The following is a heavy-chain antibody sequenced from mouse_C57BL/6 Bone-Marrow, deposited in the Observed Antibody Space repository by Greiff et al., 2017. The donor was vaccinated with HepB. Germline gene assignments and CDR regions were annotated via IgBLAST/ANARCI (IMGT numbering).Heavy chain of an antibody. J-gene: IGHJ4*01. Sequence: EVMLVESGGGLVKPGGSLKLSCAASGFTFSSYAMSWVRQTPEKRLEWVATISDGGSYTYYPDNVKGRFTISRDNAKNNLYLQMSHLKSEDTAMYYCARSLVRGAMDYWGQGTSVTVSS. D-gene: IGHD2-10*02. CDR2: ISDGGSYT. CDR1: GFTFSSYA. V-gene: IGHV5-4*03. CDR3: ARSLVRGAMDY.